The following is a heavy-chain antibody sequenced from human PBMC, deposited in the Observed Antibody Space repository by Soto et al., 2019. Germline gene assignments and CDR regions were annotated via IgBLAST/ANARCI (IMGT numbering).Heavy chain of an antibody. D-gene: IGHD6-13*01. V-gene: IGHV1-8*01. Sequence: QVQLVQSGAEVKKPGASVKVSCKASGYTFTSYDINWVRQATGQGLEWMGWMNPNSGNTGYAQKVQCRVTITTNTSISTAYIELSSLRSEDTAVYYCARVPCSSWYGYFDYWGQGTLVTVSS. CDR3: ARVPCSSWYGYFDY. CDR2: MNPNSGNT. CDR1: GYTFTSYD. J-gene: IGHJ4*02.